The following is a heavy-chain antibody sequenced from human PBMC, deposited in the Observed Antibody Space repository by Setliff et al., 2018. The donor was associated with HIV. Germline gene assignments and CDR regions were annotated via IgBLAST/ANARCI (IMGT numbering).Heavy chain of an antibody. CDR1: GGSISSSSYY. Sequence: PSETLSLTCTVSGGSISSSSYYWGWIRQPPGKGLEWIGSIYYSGSTYYNPSLKSRVTISVDTSKNQFSLKLSSVTAADTAVYYCARRLVVRGVISGGDNWFDPWGQGTLVT. J-gene: IGHJ5*02. D-gene: IGHD3-10*01. CDR3: ARRLVVRGVISGGDNWFDP. CDR2: IYYSGST. V-gene: IGHV4-39*01.